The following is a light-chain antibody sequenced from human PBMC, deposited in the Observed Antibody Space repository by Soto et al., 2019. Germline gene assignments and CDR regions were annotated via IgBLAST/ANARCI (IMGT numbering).Light chain of an antibody. CDR2: RAS. CDR1: QSIIRW. Sequence: DIQMTQSPSTLSASVGDRITITCRASQSIIRWLAWYQQKPGKAPKLLIYRASTLESGVPSRFSGSGSGTEFTLTISSLQPDDFATYHCQQYATFPRTFGQGTKVEIK. V-gene: IGKV1-5*03. J-gene: IGKJ1*01. CDR3: QQYATFPRT.